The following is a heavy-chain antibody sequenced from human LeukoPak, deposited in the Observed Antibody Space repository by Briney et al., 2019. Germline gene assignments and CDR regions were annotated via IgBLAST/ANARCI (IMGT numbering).Heavy chain of an antibody. J-gene: IGHJ4*02. CDR1: GGSFSGYY. Sequence: SEXLSLTCAVYGGSFSGYYWSWIRQPPGKGLEWIGEINNSGRTNYNPSLTSRGTISVDTSKNQCSLTLSSGTAADTAVYYCASTTVSGLRNRRATFDYWGQGTLVTVSS. CDR2: INNSGRT. CDR3: ASTTVSGLRNRRATFDY. V-gene: IGHV4-34*01. D-gene: IGHD3/OR15-3a*01.